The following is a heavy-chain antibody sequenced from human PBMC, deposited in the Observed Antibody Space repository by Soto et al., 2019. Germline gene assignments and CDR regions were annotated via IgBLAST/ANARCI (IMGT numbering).Heavy chain of an antibody. CDR1: GYTFSSYG. V-gene: IGHV1-18*01. CDR3: ARDSPPVDY. CDR2: ISAYNGNT. J-gene: IGHJ4*02. Sequence: QVQLVQSGAEVKKPGASVKVSCKASGYTFSSYGISWVRQAPGQGLEWMGWISAYNGNTKYAQKIQGRVTMTTDTSTSTAYIVLRSLRSDDTAVYYCARDSPPVDYWGQGTLVTVSS.